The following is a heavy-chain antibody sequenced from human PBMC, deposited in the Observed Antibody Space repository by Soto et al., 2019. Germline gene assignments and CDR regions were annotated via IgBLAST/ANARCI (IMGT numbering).Heavy chain of an antibody. CDR1: GFTFSNHG. J-gene: IGHJ4*02. CDR3: VNGDYY. CDR2: INRDYNT. Sequence: EEQLVESGGGLVQPGGSLRLSCAASGFTFSNHGMNWVRQAPGRGLEWVSSINRDYNTYYADSVRGRFTISRDNAKDSLYLQMSSLRADDTAVYYCVNGDYYVGQGTLVTVS. D-gene: IGHD4-17*01. V-gene: IGHV3-48*01.